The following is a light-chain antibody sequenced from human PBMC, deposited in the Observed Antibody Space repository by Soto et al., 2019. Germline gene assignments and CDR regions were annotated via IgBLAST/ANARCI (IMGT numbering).Light chain of an antibody. CDR3: QQYDNLPLT. CDR2: DAS. V-gene: IGKV1-33*01. Sequence: DIQMTHSPSSLSASVGYRVTITCQASQDIKNYLNWYQQKSGKAPKLLIYDASDLETGVPSRFSGSGSGTDFTFTINSLQPEGIATYYCQQYDNLPLTFGGGTKVDIK. CDR1: QDIKNY. J-gene: IGKJ4*01.